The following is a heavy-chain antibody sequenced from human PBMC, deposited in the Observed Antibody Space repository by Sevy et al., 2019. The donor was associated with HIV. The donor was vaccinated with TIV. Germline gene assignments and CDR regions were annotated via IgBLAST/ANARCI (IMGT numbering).Heavy chain of an antibody. CDR2: IYSGGST. V-gene: IGHV3-53*01. CDR3: ARYGIAAASFDY. CDR1: GFTVSSNY. J-gene: IGHJ4*02. Sequence: GGSLRLSCAASGFTVSSNYMSWVRQAPGKGLEWVSVIYSGGSTYYADSVKGRFPISRDNSKNTLYLQMNSLRAEDTAVYYCARYGIAAASFDYWGQGTLVTVSS. D-gene: IGHD6-13*01.